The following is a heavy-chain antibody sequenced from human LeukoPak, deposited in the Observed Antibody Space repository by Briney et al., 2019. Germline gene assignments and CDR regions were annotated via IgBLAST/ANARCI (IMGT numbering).Heavy chain of an antibody. J-gene: IGHJ6*03. CDR2: ITTSSSYT. Sequence: PGGSLRLSCEASGFSFGNYNMDWVRQTPGKGLEWISSITTSSSYTFYADSVKGRFTISRDNARNSLYLQMDSLTAEDTAVYYCARDPYSGSYGNTYYYFMDVWGKGTTVTISS. CDR1: GFSFGNYN. CDR3: ARDPYSGSYGNTYYYFMDV. V-gene: IGHV3-21*01. D-gene: IGHD1-26*01.